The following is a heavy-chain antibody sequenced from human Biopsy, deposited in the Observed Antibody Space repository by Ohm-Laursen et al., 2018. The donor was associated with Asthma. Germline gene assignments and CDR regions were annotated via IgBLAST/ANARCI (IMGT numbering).Heavy chain of an antibody. V-gene: IGHV4-39*01. CDR2: IYYSGTT. J-gene: IGHJ6*02. D-gene: IGHD6-13*01. CDR3: VRGSSSWHHGPFHYYYGLDV. Sequence: SETLSLTCSLSSGSGGYMRSGNYYWGWIRQPPGKGLEWIGSIYYSGTTYYNPSLESRVTVSADTSKNQFSLKPTSVTAADTAVYYCVRGSSSWHHGPFHYYYGLDVWDQGTTATVSS. CDR1: SGSGGYMRSGNYY.